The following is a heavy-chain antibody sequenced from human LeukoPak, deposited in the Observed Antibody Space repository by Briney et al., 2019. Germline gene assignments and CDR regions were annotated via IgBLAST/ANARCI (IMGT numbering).Heavy chain of an antibody. J-gene: IGHJ6*03. CDR3: AKVGKAARIIGTTSRYYYYYMDV. V-gene: IGHV3-23*01. CDR2: ISGSGGST. CDR1: GFTFSSYA. Sequence: GGSPRLSCAASGFTFSSYAMSWVRQAPGKGLEWVSAISGSGGSTYYADSVKGRFAISRDNSKNTLYLQMNSLRAEDTAVYYCAKVGKAARIIGTTSRYYYYYMDVWGKGTTVTISS. D-gene: IGHD1-20*01.